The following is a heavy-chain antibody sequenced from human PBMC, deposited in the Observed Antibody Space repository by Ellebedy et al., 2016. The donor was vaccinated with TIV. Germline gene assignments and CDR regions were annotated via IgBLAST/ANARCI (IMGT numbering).Heavy chain of an antibody. V-gene: IGHV3-30-3*01. CDR2: ISYDGSNK. D-gene: IGHD3-10*01. Sequence: GESLKISXAASGFTFSSYAMHWVRQAPGKGLEWVAVISYDGSNKYYADSVKGRFTISRDNSKNTLYLQMNSLRAEDTAVYYCAREGWFGEFPYTYYYGMDVWGQGTTVTVSS. J-gene: IGHJ6*02. CDR1: GFTFSSYA. CDR3: AREGWFGEFPYTYYYGMDV.